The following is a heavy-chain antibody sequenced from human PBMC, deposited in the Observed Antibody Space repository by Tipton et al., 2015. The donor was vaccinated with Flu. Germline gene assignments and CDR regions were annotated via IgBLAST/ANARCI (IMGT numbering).Heavy chain of an antibody. CDR1: GFTFSDYY. D-gene: IGHD3-3*01. Sequence: SLRLSCAASGFTFSDYYMSWIRQLPGKGLEWVSHISSSGSTINYADSVKGRFTISRDNAKNSLYLQMNSLRAEDTAVYYCARDHPPSITVLGEITDYFGMTVWGQGTTVTVSS. J-gene: IGHJ6*02. V-gene: IGHV3-11*01. CDR3: ARDHPPSITVLGEITDYFGMTV. CDR2: ISSSGSTI.